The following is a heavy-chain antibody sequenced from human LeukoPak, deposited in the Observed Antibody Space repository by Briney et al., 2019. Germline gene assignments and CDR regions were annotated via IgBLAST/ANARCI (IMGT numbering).Heavy chain of an antibody. V-gene: IGHV1-18*01. J-gene: IGHJ5*02. CDR2: ISAYNGNT. CDR3: ARAADFWSGHNWFDP. D-gene: IGHD3-3*01. Sequence: ASVKVSCKDSGYTFTSYGISWVRQAPGQGLEWMGWISAYNGNTNYAQKLQGRVTMTTDTSTSTAYMELRSLRSDDTAVYYCARAADFWSGHNWFDPWGQGTLVTVSS. CDR1: GYTFTSYG.